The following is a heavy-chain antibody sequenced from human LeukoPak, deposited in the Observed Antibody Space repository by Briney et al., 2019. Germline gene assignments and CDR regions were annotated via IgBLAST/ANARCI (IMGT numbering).Heavy chain of an antibody. Sequence: ASVKVSCKASGYTFTSYAMNWVRQAPGQGLEWMGWINTNTGNPTYAQGFTGRSVFSLDTSVSTAYLQISSLKAEDTAVYYCARGLGQWLVRDGFDPWGQGTLVTVSS. D-gene: IGHD6-19*01. CDR2: INTNTGNP. J-gene: IGHJ5*02. V-gene: IGHV7-4-1*02. CDR1: GYTFTSYA. CDR3: ARGLGQWLVRDGFDP.